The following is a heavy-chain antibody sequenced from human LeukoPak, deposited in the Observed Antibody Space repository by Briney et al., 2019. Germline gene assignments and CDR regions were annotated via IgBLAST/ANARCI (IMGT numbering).Heavy chain of an antibody. CDR1: GFTFTTYA. Sequence: PGGSLRLPCAASGFTFTTYAMSWVRQAPGKGLEWVSVISGSGDSTYYADSVKGRFTISRDISKNALYLQMKSLRAGDTAVYYCAKDKTYDDFWSGHDAFDIWGQGTMVTVSS. J-gene: IGHJ3*02. V-gene: IGHV3-23*01. CDR3: AKDKTYDDFWSGHDAFDI. CDR2: ISGSGDST. D-gene: IGHD3-3*01.